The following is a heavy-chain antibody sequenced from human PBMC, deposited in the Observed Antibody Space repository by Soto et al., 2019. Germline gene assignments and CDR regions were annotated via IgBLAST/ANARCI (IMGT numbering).Heavy chain of an antibody. D-gene: IGHD3-3*01. Sequence: QVQLQESGPGLAKPSETLSLTCSVSGASISNYYWTWIRQPPGKGLEWIGYIFYSGIPNYNPSLKSRVTISVDTSKNQFSLKLSSVTAADTAVYYCARFRSLEWLIPDYWGRGTLVTVSS. CDR2: IFYSGIP. V-gene: IGHV4-59*01. CDR1: GASISNYY. CDR3: ARFRSLEWLIPDY. J-gene: IGHJ4*02.